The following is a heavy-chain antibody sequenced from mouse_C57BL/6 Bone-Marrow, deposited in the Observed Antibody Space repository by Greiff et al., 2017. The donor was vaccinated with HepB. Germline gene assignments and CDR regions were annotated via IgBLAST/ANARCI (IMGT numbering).Heavy chain of an antibody. J-gene: IGHJ3*01. CDR3: TTAYSNFSWFAY. D-gene: IGHD2-5*01. CDR2: IDPENGDT. V-gene: IGHV14-4*01. Sequence: VQLQQSGAELVRPGASVKLSCTASGFNIKDDYMHWVKQRPEQGLEWIGWIDPENGDTEYASKFKGKATITADTSSNTAYLQLSSLTSEDTAVYYCTTAYSNFSWFAYWGQGTLVTVSA. CDR1: GFNIKDDY.